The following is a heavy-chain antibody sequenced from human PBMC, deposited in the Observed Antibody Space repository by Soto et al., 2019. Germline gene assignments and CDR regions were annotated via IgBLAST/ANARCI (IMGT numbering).Heavy chain of an antibody. J-gene: IGHJ4*02. CDR2: IYSGGST. D-gene: IGHD5-18*01. CDR1: TY. CDR3: ARSGYSYGPFDY. Sequence: TYMSWVRQAPGKGLEWVSVIYSGGSTYYADSVKGRFTISRDNSKNTLYLQMNSLRAEDTAVYYCARSGYSYGPFDYWGQGTLVTVSS. V-gene: IGHV3-53*01.